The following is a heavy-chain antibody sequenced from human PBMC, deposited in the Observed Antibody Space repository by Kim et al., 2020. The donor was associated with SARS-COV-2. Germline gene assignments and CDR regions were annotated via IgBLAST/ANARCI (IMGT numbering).Heavy chain of an antibody. V-gene: IGHV3-13*01. CDR3: AREMAAGASAFDI. D-gene: IGHD6-13*01. Sequence: YQVSVKCRFTISRRTSKNSLYLQMNTLRAADTAVYYCAREMAAGASAFDIWGQGAMVTVSS. J-gene: IGHJ3*02.